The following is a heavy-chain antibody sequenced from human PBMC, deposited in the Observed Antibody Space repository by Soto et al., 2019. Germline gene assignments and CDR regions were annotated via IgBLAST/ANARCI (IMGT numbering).Heavy chain of an antibody. Sequence: SETLSLTCTVSGDSISVGYYWSWIRQHPGKGLEWIGYVSPSGTTYYNPSLKSRVSISTDGSKNQLSLEVSSVTAADTAVYYCARDRGSYGMDVWGQGTTVTVSS. J-gene: IGHJ6*02. CDR1: GDSISVGYY. CDR3: ARDRGSYGMDV. CDR2: VSPSGTT. V-gene: IGHV4-31*03.